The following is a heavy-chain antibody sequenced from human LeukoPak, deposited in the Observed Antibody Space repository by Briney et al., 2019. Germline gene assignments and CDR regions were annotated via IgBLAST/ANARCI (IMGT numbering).Heavy chain of an antibody. CDR1: GGSFGGYY. V-gene: IGHV4-34*01. D-gene: IGHD6-19*01. CDR2: INHSGST. Sequence: PSETLSLTCAVYGGSFGGYYWTWIRQSPGKGLEWIGEINHSGSTNYNPSLKSRVTISVDTSKNQFSLKLSSVTAADTAVYYCARRFRGSGWRRFDYWGQGTLVTVSS. CDR3: ARRFRGSGWRRFDY. J-gene: IGHJ4*02.